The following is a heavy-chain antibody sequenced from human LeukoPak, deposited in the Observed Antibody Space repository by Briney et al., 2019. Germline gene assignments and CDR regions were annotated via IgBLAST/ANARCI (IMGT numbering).Heavy chain of an antibody. Sequence: PSETLSLTCNVTDGSIRSYHWSWIRQPPGKGPQWLGHIFHSASPHYNPSLNSRLTLSLDTSRSQISLKLDSVTAADTALYFCARHSQSYGPYNWFDPWGQGALVTVSS. V-gene: IGHV4-59*08. CDR3: ARHSQSYGPYNWFDP. D-gene: IGHD3-16*01. CDR1: DGSIRSYH. J-gene: IGHJ5*01. CDR2: IFHSASP.